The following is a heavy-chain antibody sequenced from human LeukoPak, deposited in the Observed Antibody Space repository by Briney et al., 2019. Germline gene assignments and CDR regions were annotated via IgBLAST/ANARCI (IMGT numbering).Heavy chain of an antibody. D-gene: IGHD3-22*01. V-gene: IGHV4-30-4*01. CDR3: ARPYYYDSRIDP. J-gene: IGHJ5*02. CDR2: MYYSGST. CDR1: GGSISSGDYY. Sequence: SETLSLTCTVSGGSISSGDYYWSWIRQSPGKGLEWIGYMYYSGSTYYNPSLKSRVVISVDTSKNQFSLKLSSVTAADTVVYYCARPYYYDSRIDPWGQGILVTVSS.